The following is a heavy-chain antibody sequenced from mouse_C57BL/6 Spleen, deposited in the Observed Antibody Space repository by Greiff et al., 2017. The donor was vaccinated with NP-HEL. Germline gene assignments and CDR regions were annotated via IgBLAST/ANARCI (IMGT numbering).Heavy chain of an antibody. CDR2: INSDGGST. CDR3: AGHDDGDGGFAY. Sequence: EVQVVESGGGLVQPGESLKLSCESNEYEFPSHDMSWVRKTPEQRLELVAAINSDGGSTYYPDTMERRFIISRDNTKKTLYLQMSSLSAEDTALYYCAGHDDGDGGFAYWDQGTLVTVSA. D-gene: IGHD2-13*01. V-gene: IGHV5-2*01. CDR1: EYEFPSHD. J-gene: IGHJ3*01.